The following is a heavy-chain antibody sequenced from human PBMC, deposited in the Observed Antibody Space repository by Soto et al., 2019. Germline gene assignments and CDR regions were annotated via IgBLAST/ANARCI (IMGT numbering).Heavy chain of an antibody. CDR3: TNDPSGASFFQH. D-gene: IGHD2-15*01. CDR2: IGSKTNIHAT. J-gene: IGHJ1*01. Sequence: GGSLRLSCAASGFTFSGSTMHWVRQASGKGLEWVGRIGSKTNIHATVYAASVKGRFTISRDDSKNTAFLQMNSLKTEDTAVYYCTNDPSGASFFQHWGQGTLVTVSS. CDR1: GFTFSGST. V-gene: IGHV3-73*01.